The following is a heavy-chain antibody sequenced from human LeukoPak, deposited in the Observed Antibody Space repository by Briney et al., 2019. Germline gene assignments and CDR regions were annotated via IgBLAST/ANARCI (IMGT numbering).Heavy chain of an antibody. Sequence: SETLSLTCSVSGGSMSSYYWSWIRQPAGKGLEWIGRIYTTGNTNYNPSLKSRVTISVDTSKNQFSLKLDSVTAADTAVYYCAGGIGTINFDYWGQGVLVTVSS. J-gene: IGHJ4*02. CDR1: GGSMSSYY. V-gene: IGHV4-4*07. CDR2: IYTTGNT. D-gene: IGHD1-7*01. CDR3: AGGIGTINFDY.